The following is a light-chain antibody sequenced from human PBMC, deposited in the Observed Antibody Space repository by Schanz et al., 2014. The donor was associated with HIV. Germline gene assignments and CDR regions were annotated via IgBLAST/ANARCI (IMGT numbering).Light chain of an antibody. Sequence: DIQMTQSPSSVSASVGDRVTITCRASQGISSYLAWYQQTPGKAPKLLIYAASTLQSGVPSRFSGSGSGTDFTLTISSLQPEDVATYYCQKYNSAPWTFGQGTKVEIK. V-gene: IGKV1-27*01. CDR1: QGISSY. CDR3: QKYNSAPWT. CDR2: AAS. J-gene: IGKJ1*01.